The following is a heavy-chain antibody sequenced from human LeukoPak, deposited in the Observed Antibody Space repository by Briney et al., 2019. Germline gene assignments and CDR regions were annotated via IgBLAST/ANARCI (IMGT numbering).Heavy chain of an antibody. D-gene: IGHD3-16*02. Sequence: GGSLRLSCAASGFTFDDYAMHWVRQAPGKGLEWVSSISWNSGSIGYADSVKGRFTISRDNAKNSLYLQMNSLRAEDMALYYCAKDKDGWGSYRSPSAFDIWGQGTMVTVSS. CDR3: AKDKDGWGSYRSPSAFDI. CDR1: GFTFDDYA. CDR2: ISWNSGSI. J-gene: IGHJ3*02. V-gene: IGHV3-9*03.